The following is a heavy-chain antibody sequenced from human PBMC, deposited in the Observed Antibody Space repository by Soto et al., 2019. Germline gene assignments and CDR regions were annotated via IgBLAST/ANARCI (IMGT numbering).Heavy chain of an antibody. V-gene: IGHV3-23*01. J-gene: IGHJ4*02. CDR3: VSWVSAHFDY. D-gene: IGHD3-16*01. CDR1: RYTFKSHG. Sequence: WWSLRLSCVVSRYTFKSHGLSWFRQAPGKGLEWVSTIDSTGANTHYADSVRGRFTISRDNSRNTLHLQMHDLRADDTALYYCVSWVSAHFDYWGQGTLVTVSS. CDR2: IDSTGANT.